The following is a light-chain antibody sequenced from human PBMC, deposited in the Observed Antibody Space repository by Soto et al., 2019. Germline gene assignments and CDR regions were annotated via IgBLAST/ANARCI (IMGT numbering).Light chain of an antibody. V-gene: IGLV2-14*01. J-gene: IGLJ1*01. Sequence: QSVLTQPASVSGSPGQSITISCTGTSSDVVGYYHVSWYQQHPGKAPKVMIYEVSNRPSGVSNRFSGSKSGNTASLTISGLQIEDEADYYCCSFAGSFYVFGTGTKVTVL. CDR1: SSDVVGYYH. CDR2: EVS. CDR3: CSFAGSFYV.